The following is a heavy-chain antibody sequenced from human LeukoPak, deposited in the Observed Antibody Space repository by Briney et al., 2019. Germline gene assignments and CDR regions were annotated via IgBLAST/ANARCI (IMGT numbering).Heavy chain of an antibody. D-gene: IGHD2-2*02. V-gene: IGHV5-51*01. Sequence: GGSLQISCKGSGYSFTSYWIGWGRRMAGKGVEGMGIIYPGDCDTRYSAYFQGQVTISADQSISTAYLQWSSLKASDTAMYYCARQGPSPFYCSSTSCYTRYSYYYMDVWGKGTTVTVSS. CDR3: ARQGPSPFYCSSTSCYTRYSYYYMDV. CDR2: IYPGDCDT. CDR1: GYSFTSYW. J-gene: IGHJ6*03.